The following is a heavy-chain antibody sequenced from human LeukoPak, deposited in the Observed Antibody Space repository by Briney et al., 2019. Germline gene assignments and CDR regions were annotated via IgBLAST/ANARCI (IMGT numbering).Heavy chain of an antibody. Sequence: SVKVSCKASGYTFTSYGISWVRQAPGQGLEWMGGIIPIFGTANYAQKFQGRVTITADESTSTAYMELSSLRSEDTAVYYCARGGSISYGFLMDWGQGTLVTVSS. CDR3: ARGGSISYGFLMD. CDR1: GYTFTSYG. J-gene: IGHJ4*02. V-gene: IGHV1-69*13. D-gene: IGHD5-18*01. CDR2: IIPIFGTA.